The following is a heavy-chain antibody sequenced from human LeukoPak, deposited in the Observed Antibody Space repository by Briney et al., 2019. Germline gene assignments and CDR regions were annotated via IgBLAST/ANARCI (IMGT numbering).Heavy chain of an antibody. CDR1: GFTFSSYW. CDR3: ARDDCSSISCYHNWFDP. Sequence: GGSLRLSCAASGFTFSSYWMSWVRQAPGKGLEWVANIKQDGSEKYYVDSVKGRFTISRDNAKNSLYLQMNSLRAEDTAVYYCARDDCSSISCYHNWFDPWGRGTLVTVSS. V-gene: IGHV3-7*01. D-gene: IGHD2-2*01. J-gene: IGHJ5*02. CDR2: IKQDGSEK.